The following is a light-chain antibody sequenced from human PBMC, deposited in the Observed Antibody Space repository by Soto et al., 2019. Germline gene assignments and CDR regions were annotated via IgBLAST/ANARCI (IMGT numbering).Light chain of an antibody. CDR1: QSIGDS. CDR2: DVS. CDR3: QQYNGYSRT. J-gene: IGKJ1*01. Sequence: DMQITQSPSTLSASVGDRVTITCRASQSIGDSLAWYQQKPVKAPYLLISDVSSLERGVPSRFSGSGSGTEFTLTISSMQPDHFANFYCQQYNGYSRTFGQGTKVDIK. V-gene: IGKV1-5*01.